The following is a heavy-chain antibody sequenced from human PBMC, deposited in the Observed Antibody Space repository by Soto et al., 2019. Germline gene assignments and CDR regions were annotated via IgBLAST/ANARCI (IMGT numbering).Heavy chain of an antibody. CDR1: GGSISSTNW. V-gene: IGHV4-4*02. Sequence: PSETLSLTCAVSGGSISSTNWWSWVRQPPGKGLEWIGEIHHSGSTSYNPSLKSRVTISVDKSKNQFSLKLSSVTAADTAVYYCARVLLVTDYYYYYMDVWGKGTTVTVSS. D-gene: IGHD2-21*02. J-gene: IGHJ6*03. CDR3: ARVLLVTDYYYYYMDV. CDR2: IHHSGST.